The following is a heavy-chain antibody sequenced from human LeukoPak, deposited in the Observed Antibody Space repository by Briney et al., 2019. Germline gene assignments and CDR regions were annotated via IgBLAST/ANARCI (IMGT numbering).Heavy chain of an antibody. J-gene: IGHJ3*02. CDR3: ARGRDAFDI. CDR1: GGSFSGYY. Sequence: SETLSLTCAVYGGSFSGYYWSWIRQPPGKGLDWIGEINHSGSTNYNPSLKSRVTISVDTSKNQFSLKLSSVTAADTAVYYCARGRDAFDIWGQGTMVTVSS. V-gene: IGHV4-34*01. CDR2: INHSGST.